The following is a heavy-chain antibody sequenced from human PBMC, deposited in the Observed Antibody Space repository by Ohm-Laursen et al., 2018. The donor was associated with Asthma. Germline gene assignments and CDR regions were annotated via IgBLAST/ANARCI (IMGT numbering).Heavy chain of an antibody. CDR3: ARDVGYCSSTSCYRGPQRYYYYGMDV. D-gene: IGHD2-2*01. CDR1: GYTFTSYG. V-gene: IGHV1-18*01. Sequence: ASVKVSCKASGYTFTSYGISWVRQAPGQGLEWMGWISAYNGNTNYAQKLQGRVTMTTDTSTSTAYMELRSLRSDDTAVYYCARDVGYCSSTSCYRGPQRYYYYGMDVWGQGTTVTVSS. J-gene: IGHJ6*02. CDR2: ISAYNGNT.